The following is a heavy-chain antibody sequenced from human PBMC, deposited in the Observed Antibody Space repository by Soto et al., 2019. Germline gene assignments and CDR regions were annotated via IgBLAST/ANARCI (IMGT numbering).Heavy chain of an antibody. CDR2: IYPGDSDT. V-gene: IGHV5-51*01. Sequence: PGESLKISCKGSGYSFTGYWIGWVRQMPGKGLEWMGIIYPGDSDTRYSPSFQGQVTISADKSISTAYLQWSSLKASDTAMYYCVLSSGSGSGYYYYGMDVWGQGTTVTVSS. D-gene: IGHD3-10*01. CDR3: VLSSGSGSGYYYYGMDV. J-gene: IGHJ6*02. CDR1: GYSFTGYW.